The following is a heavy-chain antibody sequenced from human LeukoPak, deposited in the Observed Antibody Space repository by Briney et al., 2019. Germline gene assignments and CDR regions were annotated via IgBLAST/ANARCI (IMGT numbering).Heavy chain of an antibody. V-gene: IGHV3-23*01. CDR1: GFTFSSYA. CDR3: AKDHRNYDFWSGYYSFDY. Sequence: GGSLRLSCAASGFTFSSYAISWVRQAPGKGLKWVSAISGSGGSTYYADSVKGRFTISRDNSKNTLYLQMNSLRAEDTAVYYCAKDHRNYDFWSGYYSFDYWGQGTLVTVSS. D-gene: IGHD3-3*01. J-gene: IGHJ4*02. CDR2: ISGSGGST.